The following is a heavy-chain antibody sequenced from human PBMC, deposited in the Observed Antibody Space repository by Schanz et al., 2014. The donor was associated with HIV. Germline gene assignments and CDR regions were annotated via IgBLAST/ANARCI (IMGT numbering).Heavy chain of an antibody. D-gene: IGHD3-22*01. CDR1: GFTFSSYS. J-gene: IGHJ6*02. V-gene: IGHV3-21*01. Sequence: EVQLVESGGGLVKPGGSLRLSCAASGFTFSSYSMNWVRQAPGKGLEWVSSISSSSSYIYYADSMKGRFTISRDNAKNSLYLQINSLRAEDPAVYYCVRVRSPRVKIVVVMDYYYYAMDVWGQGTTVTVSS. CDR2: ISSSSSYI. CDR3: VRVRSPRVKIVVVMDYYYYAMDV.